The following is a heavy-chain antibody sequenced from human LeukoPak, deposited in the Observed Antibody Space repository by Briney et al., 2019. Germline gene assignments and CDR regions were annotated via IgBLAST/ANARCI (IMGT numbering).Heavy chain of an antibody. CDR1: GFTFRSYA. D-gene: IGHD5-18*01. CDR2: ISYDGSNK. V-gene: IGHV3-30-3*01. Sequence: GGSLRLSCAASGFTFRSYAMHWVRQAPGKGLEWVAVISYDGSNKYYADSVKGRFTISRDNSKNTLYLQMNSLRAEDTAVYYCAREARGYSYGDFDYWGQGTLVTVSS. J-gene: IGHJ4*02. CDR3: AREARGYSYGDFDY.